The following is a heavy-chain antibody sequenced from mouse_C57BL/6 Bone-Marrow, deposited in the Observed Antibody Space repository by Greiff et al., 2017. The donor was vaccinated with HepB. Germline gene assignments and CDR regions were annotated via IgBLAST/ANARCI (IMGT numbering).Heavy chain of an antibody. Sequence: QVHVKQPGAELVKPGASVKLSCKASGYTFTSYWITWVKQRPGHGLEWIGDIYPGSGSTNYNEKFKSKATLTVDTSSSTAYMQLSNLTSEDSAVYYCARYDCDYDDGYWGQGTLVTVSA. CDR3: ARYDCDYDDGY. D-gene: IGHD2-4*01. J-gene: IGHJ3*01. CDR2: IYPGSGST. V-gene: IGHV1-55*01. CDR1: GYTFTSYW.